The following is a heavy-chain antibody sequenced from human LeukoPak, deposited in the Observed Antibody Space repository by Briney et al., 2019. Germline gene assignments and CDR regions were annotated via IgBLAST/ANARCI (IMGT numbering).Heavy chain of an antibody. CDR1: GFTFSSYG. V-gene: IGHV3-30*02. D-gene: IGHD3-10*01. Sequence: PGGSLRLSCAASGFTFSSYGMHWVRQALGKGLEWVAFILNDGTNKYHADSVKGRFTVSRDNSKNTLYLQMNSLRTEDSAVYYCANEWLHISGTYKANNWGQGTLVTVSS. CDR3: ANEWLHISGTYKANN. J-gene: IGHJ4*02. CDR2: ILNDGTNK.